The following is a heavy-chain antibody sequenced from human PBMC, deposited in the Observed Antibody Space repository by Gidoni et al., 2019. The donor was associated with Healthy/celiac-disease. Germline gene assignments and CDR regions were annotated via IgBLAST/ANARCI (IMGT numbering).Heavy chain of an antibody. J-gene: IGHJ5*02. CDR3: ARTGYSSSWYDVGWFDP. V-gene: IGHV4-34*01. D-gene: IGHD6-13*01. Sequence: QVQLQQWGAGLLKPSETLSLTCAVYGGSFSGYYWSWIRQPPGKGLEWIGEINHSGSTNYNPSLKSRVTISVDTSKNQFSLKLSSVTAADTAVYYCARTGYSSSWYDVGWFDPWGQGTLVTVSS. CDR1: GGSFSGYY. CDR2: INHSGST.